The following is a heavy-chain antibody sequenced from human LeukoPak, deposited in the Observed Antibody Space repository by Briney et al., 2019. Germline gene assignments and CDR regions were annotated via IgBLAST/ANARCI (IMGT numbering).Heavy chain of an antibody. CDR2: ISYDGSNK. D-gene: IGHD3-9*01. CDR1: GFTFSSYA. V-gene: IGHV3-30*04. J-gene: IGHJ5*02. Sequence: GRSLRLSCAASGFTFSSYAMHWVRQAPGKGLEWVAVISYDGSNKYYADSVKGRFTISRDNSKNTLYLQMNSLRAEDTAVYYCAKGLRYFDWLSHWGQGTLVTVSS. CDR3: AKGLRYFDWLSH.